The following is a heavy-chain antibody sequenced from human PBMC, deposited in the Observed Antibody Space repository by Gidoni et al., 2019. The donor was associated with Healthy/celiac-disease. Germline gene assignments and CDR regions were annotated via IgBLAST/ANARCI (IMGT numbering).Heavy chain of an antibody. CDR2: IYSGGST. D-gene: IGHD2-2*01. V-gene: IGHV3-66*02. J-gene: IGHJ6*02. CDR1: GFTVSSNY. Sequence: EVQLVESGGGLVQPGGSLRLSCAASGFTVSSNYMSWVRQAPGKGLEWVSVIYSGGSTYYADSVKGRFTISRDNSKNTLYLQMNSLRAEDTAVYYCAREDIVVVPAATRYYYYGMDVWGQGTTVTVSS. CDR3: AREDIVVVPAATRYYYYGMDV.